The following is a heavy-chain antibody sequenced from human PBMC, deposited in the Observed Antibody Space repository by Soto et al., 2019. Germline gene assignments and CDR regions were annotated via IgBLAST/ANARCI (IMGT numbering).Heavy chain of an antibody. CDR1: GDRFTSFD. CDR3: GRYFVGRGFVG. CDR2: MNPSGNT. D-gene: IGHD3-9*01. V-gene: IGHV1-8*01. Sequence: QVQLVQSGAEVKNPGASVKVSCKASGDRFTSFDINWVRQATGQGPEWIGWMNPSGNTGHAKSFQGRVTLSREISISTAYMELSSLRFDVTAKYYCGRYFVGRGFVGWGQGTGVIVSS. J-gene: IGHJ3*01.